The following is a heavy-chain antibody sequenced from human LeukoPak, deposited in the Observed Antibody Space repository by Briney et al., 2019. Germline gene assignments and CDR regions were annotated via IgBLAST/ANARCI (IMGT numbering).Heavy chain of an antibody. D-gene: IGHD5-24*01. CDR2: INPSGGST. V-gene: IGHV1-46*01. J-gene: IGHJ4*02. Sequence: ASVKVSCKASGYTFTSYYIHWVRQAPAQGLEWMATINPSGGSTSYAQKFQGRVTMTRDTSTRTVYMELSSLRSEDTAVYYCARGRDGYNYAVPVDYWGQGTLVTVSS. CDR1: GYTFTSYY. CDR3: ARGRDGYNYAVPVDY.